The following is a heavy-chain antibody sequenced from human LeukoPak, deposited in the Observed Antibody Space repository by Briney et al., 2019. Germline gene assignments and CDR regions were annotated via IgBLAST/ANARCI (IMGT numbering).Heavy chain of an antibody. CDR2: IYHSGST. CDR1: RYSISSGYY. D-gene: IGHD4-23*01. V-gene: IGHV4-38-2*01. Sequence: SETLSLTCAVSRYSISSGYYWGWIRQPPGKGLEWIGSIYHSGSTYYNPSLKSRVTISVDTSKNQFSLKLRSVTAADTAVYYCATVATVVSDDAFDIWGQGTMVTVSS. J-gene: IGHJ3*02. CDR3: ATVATVVSDDAFDI.